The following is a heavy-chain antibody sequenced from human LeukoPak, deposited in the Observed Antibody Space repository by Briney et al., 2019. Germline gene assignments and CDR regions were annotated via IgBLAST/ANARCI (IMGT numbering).Heavy chain of an antibody. Sequence: ASVKVSCKASGFSFPRYGISWVRQVPGQGLEWIGWITAYDGDTNYAEKFQGRVTMATDTSTSTASMELWSLRSDDTAVYYCARDWQLPSGPDVFDIWGQGTVVTVSS. D-gene: IGHD1-1*01. CDR2: ITAYDGDT. J-gene: IGHJ3*02. CDR3: ARDWQLPSGPDVFDI. CDR1: GFSFPRYG. V-gene: IGHV1-18*01.